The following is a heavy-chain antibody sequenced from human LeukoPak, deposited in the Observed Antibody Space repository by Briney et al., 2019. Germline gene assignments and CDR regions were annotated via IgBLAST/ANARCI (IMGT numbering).Heavy chain of an antibody. CDR2: ISAYNGNT. Sequence: ASVKASCKASGYTFTSYGISWVRQAPGQGLEWMGWISAYNGNTNYAQKLQGRVTMTTDTSTSTAYMELRSLRSDDTAVYYCARVPQYYDSSGYSDYWGQGTLVTVSS. J-gene: IGHJ4*02. D-gene: IGHD3-22*01. CDR1: GYTFTSYG. V-gene: IGHV1-18*01. CDR3: ARVPQYYDSSGYSDY.